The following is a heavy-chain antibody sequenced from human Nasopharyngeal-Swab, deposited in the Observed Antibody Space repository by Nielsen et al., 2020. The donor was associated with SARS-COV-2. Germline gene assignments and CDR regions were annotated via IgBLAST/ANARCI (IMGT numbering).Heavy chain of an antibody. D-gene: IGHD3-10*01. Sequence: SLKISCAASGFTFDDYAFHWVRQAPGKGLEWVSGISWKSEYIGSADSVKGRFTISRDNAKSSLYLQMNNPGPEDTALYYCAKDKGRWFGELYRAFDIWGQGTMVTVSS. J-gene: IGHJ3*02. CDR1: GFTFDDYA. CDR3: AKDKGRWFGELYRAFDI. V-gene: IGHV3-9*01. CDR2: ISWKSEYI.